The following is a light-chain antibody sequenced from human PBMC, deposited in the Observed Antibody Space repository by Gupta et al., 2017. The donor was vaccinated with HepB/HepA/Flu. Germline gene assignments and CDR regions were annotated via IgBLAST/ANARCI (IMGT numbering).Light chain of an antibody. V-gene: IGKV1-39*01. CDR1: QNINTY. Sequence: DIQMIQSPASLYASIGDRITVTCRASQNINTYVNWYQQKPGKAPKLLIYASISLQSGVPSRFSGDGSGTDFTLTLNRLQPEDFASYYCQQSFSSPVTFGGGTKVE. J-gene: IGKJ4*01. CDR3: QQSFSSPVT. CDR2: ASI.